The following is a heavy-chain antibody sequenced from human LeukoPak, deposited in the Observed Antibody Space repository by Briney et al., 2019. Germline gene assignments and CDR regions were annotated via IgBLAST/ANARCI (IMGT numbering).Heavy chain of an antibody. CDR3: ARDDPRMTTVMELPSGRSC. CDR1: GFTFSSYA. Sequence: GGSLRLSCAASGFTFSSYAMRWVRQAPGKGLEWVAVISYDGNNKYYADSVKGRFTISRDNSKNTLYLQMNSLRAEDTAVYYCARDDPRMTTVMELPSGRSCWGQGTLVTVSS. D-gene: IGHD4-11*01. V-gene: IGHV3-30-3*01. J-gene: IGHJ4*02. CDR2: ISYDGNNK.